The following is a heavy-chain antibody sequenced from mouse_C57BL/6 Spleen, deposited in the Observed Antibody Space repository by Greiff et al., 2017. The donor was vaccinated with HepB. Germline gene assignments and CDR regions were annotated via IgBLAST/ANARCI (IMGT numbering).Heavy chain of an antibody. D-gene: IGHD1-1*01. CDR3: TRSGSSYWDFDV. V-gene: IGHV1-15*01. CDR1: GYTFTDYE. CDR2: IDPETGGT. J-gene: IGHJ1*03. Sequence: QVQLQQSGAELVRPGASVTLSCKASGYTFTDYEMHWVKQTPGHGLEWIGAIDPETGGTTYNQKFKGKAILTADKSSSTAYMELRSLTSEDSAVYYCTRSGSSYWDFDVWGTGTTVTVSS.